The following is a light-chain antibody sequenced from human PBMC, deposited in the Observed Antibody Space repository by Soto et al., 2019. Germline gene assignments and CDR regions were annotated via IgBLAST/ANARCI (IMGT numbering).Light chain of an antibody. CDR1: SGSVSSRYY. V-gene: IGLV8-61*01. CDR3: VLYMKGDIRV. J-gene: IGLJ3*02. CDR2: SGD. Sequence: QTVVTQEASLSVSHGETVTLTCGLTSGSVSSRYYPSWYRQDPGQTPRTLIYSGDIRSSGVPDRFSGSILGSKAALTITGAQADDESVYYCVLYMKGDIRVFGGGTNLTVL.